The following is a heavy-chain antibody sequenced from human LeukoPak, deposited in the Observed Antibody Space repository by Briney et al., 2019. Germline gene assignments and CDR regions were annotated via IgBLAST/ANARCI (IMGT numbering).Heavy chain of an antibody. D-gene: IGHD1-14*01. CDR3: ARDLRATETRRDWFDP. Sequence: GGSLRLSCAASEFTFSSYSMNLVRQAPGKGLEWVSSISSSSSYIYYADSVKGRFTISRDNAKNSLYLQMNSLRAEDTAVYYCARDLRATETRRDWFDPWGQGTLVTVSS. J-gene: IGHJ5*02. CDR1: EFTFSSYS. V-gene: IGHV3-21*01. CDR2: ISSSSSYI.